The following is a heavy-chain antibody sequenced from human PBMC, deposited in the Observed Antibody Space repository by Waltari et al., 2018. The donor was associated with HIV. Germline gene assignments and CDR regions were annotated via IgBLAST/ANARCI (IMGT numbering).Heavy chain of an antibody. CDR3: ARFTFTATMDD. V-gene: IGHV3-7*01. CDR1: GFTFSGSW. D-gene: IGHD1-7*01. CDR2: IKEDGSEK. Sequence: EVQLVESGGGLVQPGVSLRLTCSASGFTFSGSWMTLFRQAPGKGLEWVATIKEDGSEKYYVDSVKGRFTISRDSAENSLYLQMSSLRAEDTSVYYCARFTFTATMDDWGQGTLVTVSS. J-gene: IGHJ4*02.